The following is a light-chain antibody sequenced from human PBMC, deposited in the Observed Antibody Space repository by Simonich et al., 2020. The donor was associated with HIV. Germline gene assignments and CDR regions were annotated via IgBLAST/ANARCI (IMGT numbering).Light chain of an antibody. CDR1: QTFLYSSNNKNY. CDR3: QQFYSAPLT. Sequence: DIVMTQSPDSLAVSLGERATINCKSSQTFLYSSNNKNYLAWYQQKPGQPPKLLIYWASTRNSGVPDRFSGSGSGTDFTLTISSLQAEDVAVYYCQQFYSAPLTFGGGTKVEIK. J-gene: IGKJ4*01. CDR2: WAS. V-gene: IGKV4-1*01.